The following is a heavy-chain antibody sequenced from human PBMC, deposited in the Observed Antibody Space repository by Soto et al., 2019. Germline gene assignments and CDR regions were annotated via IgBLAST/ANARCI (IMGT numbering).Heavy chain of an antibody. J-gene: IGHJ4*01. CDR3: AGGRPEQLPYLDY. V-gene: IGHV3-74*01. CDR1: GCTSSSDW. Sequence: FMRLRYAAAGCTSSSDWMHWVRQAPEKGLVWVSRINTDGSDTSYADSVTGRFTISRDNAKNTRYLQLNRLRAEATSVYYRAGGRPEQLPYLDYLRQGTLDPVFS. D-gene: IGHD6-13*01. CDR2: INTDGSDT.